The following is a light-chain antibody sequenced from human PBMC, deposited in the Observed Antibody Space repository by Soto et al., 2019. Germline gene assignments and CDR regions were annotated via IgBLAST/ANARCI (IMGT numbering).Light chain of an antibody. CDR2: RAS. J-gene: IGKJ1*01. Sequence: DIQMTQSPSTLSASVGDRVTITCRASQSIGNWLAWYQQKLGNAPKLLIYRASNLETGVPSRFSGSGSGTEFTLTISCLQPDDFAIYYCQQYDDYPRTFGQGTNVEIK. CDR3: QQYDDYPRT. V-gene: IGKV1-5*03. CDR1: QSIGNW.